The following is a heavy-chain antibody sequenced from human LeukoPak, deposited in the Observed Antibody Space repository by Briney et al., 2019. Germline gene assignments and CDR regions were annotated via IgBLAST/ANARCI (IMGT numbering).Heavy chain of an antibody. CDR3: ANGGTYSSGP. Sequence: GGSLRLSCAASGFTFSNYWMNWVRQAPGKGLEWVATIKPDGSAQYYVDSVKGRFTISRDNAKNSLFLQINSLRAEDTAVYYCANGGTYSSGPWGQGTLVTVSS. CDR1: GFTFSNYW. D-gene: IGHD3-22*01. V-gene: IGHV3-7*01. J-gene: IGHJ5*02. CDR2: IKPDGSAQ.